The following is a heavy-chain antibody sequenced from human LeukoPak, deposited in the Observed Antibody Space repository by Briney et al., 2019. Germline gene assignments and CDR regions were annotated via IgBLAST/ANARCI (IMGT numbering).Heavy chain of an antibody. D-gene: IGHD3-22*01. CDR1: GGSISSSDW. J-gene: IGHJ4*02. Sequence: SETLSLTCAVSGGSISSSDWWSWVRQPPGKGLEWIGEIYHSGSTNYNPSLKSRVTISVDKSKDQFSLNLSSVTAADTAVYYCARDRRYYDSSAYIRGFDYWGQGTLVTVSS. CDR3: ARDRRYYDSSAYIRGFDY. CDR2: IYHSGST. V-gene: IGHV4-4*02.